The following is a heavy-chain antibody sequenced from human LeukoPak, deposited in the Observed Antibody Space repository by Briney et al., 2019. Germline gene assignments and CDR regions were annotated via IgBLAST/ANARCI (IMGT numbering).Heavy chain of an antibody. CDR2: ISSSSSYI. Sequence: AGGSLRLSCAASGFTFSSYSMNWVHQAPGKGLEWVSSISSSSSYIYYADSVKGRFTISRDNAKNSLYLQMNSLRAEDTAVYYCARVVVAVAGPIDYWGQGTLVTVSS. CDR3: ARVVVAVAGPIDY. CDR1: GFTFSSYS. J-gene: IGHJ4*02. V-gene: IGHV3-21*01. D-gene: IGHD6-19*01.